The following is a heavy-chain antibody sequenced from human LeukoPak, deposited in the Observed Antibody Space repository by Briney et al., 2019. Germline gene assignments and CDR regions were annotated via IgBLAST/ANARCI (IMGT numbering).Heavy chain of an antibody. Sequence: ASVKVSCKASGYTFATYGISWVRQAPGQGLEWMGWINLYKGNTHYAQKLQGRVTLTTDTSTSTAYMELRSLRSDDTAVYCCARVRPMIVQVDYWGQGTLVTVSS. J-gene: IGHJ4*02. CDR2: INLYKGNT. D-gene: IGHD3-22*01. CDR1: GYTFATYG. V-gene: IGHV1-18*01. CDR3: ARVRPMIVQVDY.